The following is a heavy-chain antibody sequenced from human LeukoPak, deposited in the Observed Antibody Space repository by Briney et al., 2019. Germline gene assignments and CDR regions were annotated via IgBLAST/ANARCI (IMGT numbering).Heavy chain of an antibody. V-gene: IGHV3-21*01. CDR1: GFTFSSYG. D-gene: IGHD6-19*01. CDR2: ITSSSSYI. J-gene: IGHJ4*02. Sequence: GGTLRLSCAASGFTFSSYGMSWVRQAPGKGLEWVSSITSSSSYIYYADSVKGRFTISRDNAKKSVYLQMNSLRAEDTAVYYCARDQQWLAYYFDYWGQGTLVTVSS. CDR3: ARDQQWLAYYFDY.